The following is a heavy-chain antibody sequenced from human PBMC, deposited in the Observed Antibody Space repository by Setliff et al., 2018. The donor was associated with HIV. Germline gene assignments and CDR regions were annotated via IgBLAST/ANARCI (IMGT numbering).Heavy chain of an antibody. CDR3: ARADYDILTAYYSSAFDM. V-gene: IGHV3-30*08. Sequence: HPGGSLRLSCEVSAFTFSTFAMHWVRQAPGKGPEWVGVISNDGSDQRYAESVKGRFTISRDNSKSMLYLQMNNLRVDDTAMYYRARADYDILTAYYSSAFDMWGQGTMVTVSS. CDR2: ISNDGSDQ. J-gene: IGHJ3*02. D-gene: IGHD3-9*01. CDR1: AFTFSTFA.